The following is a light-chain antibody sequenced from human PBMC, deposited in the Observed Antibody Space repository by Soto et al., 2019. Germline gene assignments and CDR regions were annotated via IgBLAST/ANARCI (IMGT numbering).Light chain of an antibody. CDR3: GAWDDSLNVLV. V-gene: IGLV1-40*01. CDR2: RNH. Sequence: QSVLTQPPSVSGAPGQRVTISCTGSRSNIGAGYDVHWYQQIPGAAPKLLIYRNHDRPSGVPDRFSGSKSGTSASLAISGLQSDDEAHYYCGAWDDSLNVLVFGGGTQLTVL. CDR1: RSNIGAGYD. J-gene: IGLJ7*01.